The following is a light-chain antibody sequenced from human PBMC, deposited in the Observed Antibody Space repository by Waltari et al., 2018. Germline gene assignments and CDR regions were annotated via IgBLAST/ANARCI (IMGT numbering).Light chain of an antibody. CDR1: QSISSW. V-gene: IGKV1-5*03. Sequence: DIQMTTSPSTLSASVGDRVTITCRASQSISSWLAWYQQKPGKAPKLLIYKSSSLESGVPSRFSGSGSGTEFTLTISSLQPDDFATYYCQQYNSYSRTFGQGTKLEIK. CDR3: QQYNSYSRT. J-gene: IGKJ2*01. CDR2: KSS.